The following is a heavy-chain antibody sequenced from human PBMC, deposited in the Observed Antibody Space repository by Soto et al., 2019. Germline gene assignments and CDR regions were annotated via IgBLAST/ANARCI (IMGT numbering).Heavy chain of an antibody. D-gene: IGHD3-22*01. V-gene: IGHV4-31*03. CDR2: IYYSGST. J-gene: IGHJ5*02. CDR3: ARTPYYYDSSGYSNRFDP. Sequence: PSETLSLTCTVSGGSISSGGYYWSWIRQHPXKGLEWIGYIYYSGSTYYNPSLKSRVTISVDTSKNQFSLKLSSVTAADTAVYYCARTPYYYDSSGYSNRFDPWGQGTLVTVSS. CDR1: GGSISSGGYY.